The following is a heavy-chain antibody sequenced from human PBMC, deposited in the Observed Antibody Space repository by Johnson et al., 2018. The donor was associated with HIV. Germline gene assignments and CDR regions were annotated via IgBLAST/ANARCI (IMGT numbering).Heavy chain of an antibody. D-gene: IGHD1-26*01. J-gene: IGHJ3*02. V-gene: IGHV3-30*03. CDR3: ARRYSGSYGAFDI. Sequence: QVQLVESGGGLVKPGGSLRLSCAASGFTFSSYAMHWVRQAPGKGLEWVAVISYDGSEKYYVDSVKGRFTISRDNAKNSLYLQMNSLRAEDTAVYYCARRYSGSYGAFDIWGQGTMVTVSS. CDR1: GFTFSSYA. CDR2: ISYDGSEK.